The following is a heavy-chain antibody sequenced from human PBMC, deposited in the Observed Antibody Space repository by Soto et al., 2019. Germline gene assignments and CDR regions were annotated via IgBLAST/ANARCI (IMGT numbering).Heavy chain of an antibody. J-gene: IGHJ4*02. CDR2: INAGNGNT. Sequence: QVQLVQSGAEEKKTGASVKVSCKASGYTFTSYAMHWVRQAPGQRLEWMGWINAGNGNTKYSQKFQGRVTITRDPSASTAYIELSSLRSEDTAVYYCARSIVVVTALDYWCLGTLVSVSS. D-gene: IGHD2-21*02. CDR3: ARSIVVVTALDY. V-gene: IGHV1-3*05. CDR1: GYTFTSYA.